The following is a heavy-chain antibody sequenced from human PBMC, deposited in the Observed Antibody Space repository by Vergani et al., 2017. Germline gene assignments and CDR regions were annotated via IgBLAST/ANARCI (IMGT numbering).Heavy chain of an antibody. Sequence: EVQLVESGGGLVQHGRSLRLSCAASGFTFDDYVMHWVRPAPGKGLEWVSSISWNCGSIGHADTVKGRFTITRDNAKNSLYLQMNSLRAEDTALYYCTKLCGYCSSTSCPIYYYMDVWGQGTTVTVSS. V-gene: IGHV3-9*01. CDR3: TKLCGYCSSTSCPIYYYMDV. CDR1: GFTFDDYV. D-gene: IGHD2-2*03. CDR2: ISWNCGSI. J-gene: IGHJ6*03.